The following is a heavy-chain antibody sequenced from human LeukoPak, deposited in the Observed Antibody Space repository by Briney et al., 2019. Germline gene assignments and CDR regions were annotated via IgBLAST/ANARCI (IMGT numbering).Heavy chain of an antibody. CDR1: GFTFSTHW. J-gene: IGHJ4*02. V-gene: IGHV3-74*01. Sequence: GGSLRLSCVASGFTFSTHWMHWVRQAPGKGLLWVSRINSDGSTTNYADSARGRFTISRDNAKNTVYLQMNSLRAEDTAVYYCARVIPSPYWGQGTLVTVSP. CDR2: INSDGSTT. CDR3: ARVIPSPY.